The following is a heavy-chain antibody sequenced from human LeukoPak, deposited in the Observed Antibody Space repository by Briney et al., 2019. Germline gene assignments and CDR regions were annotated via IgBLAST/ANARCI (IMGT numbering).Heavy chain of an antibody. CDR1: GGSISSYY. CDR2: IYYSGST. CDR3: ASHGYQGYFDY. Sequence: SETLSLTCTVSGGSISSYYWSWIRQPPGKGLEWIGYIYYSGSTNYNPSLKSRVTISVDTSKNQFSLKLSSVTAADTAVYSCASHGYQGYFDYWGQGTLVTVSS. D-gene: IGHD5-18*01. J-gene: IGHJ4*02. V-gene: IGHV4-59*08.